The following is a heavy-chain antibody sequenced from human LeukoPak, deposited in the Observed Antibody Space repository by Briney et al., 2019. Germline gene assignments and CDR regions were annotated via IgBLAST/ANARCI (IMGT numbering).Heavy chain of an antibody. Sequence: GGSLRLSCAASGFTFSYYWVYWVRQAPGKGLVWVSRINGDGSITTYAESVKGRFTISRDNAKNTVFLQMNSLRAEDTAVYYCARVGVSWGGFDIWGQGTMVTVSS. J-gene: IGHJ3*02. V-gene: IGHV3-74*01. CDR3: ARVGVSWGGFDI. CDR2: INGDGSIT. CDR1: GFTFSYYW. D-gene: IGHD7-27*01.